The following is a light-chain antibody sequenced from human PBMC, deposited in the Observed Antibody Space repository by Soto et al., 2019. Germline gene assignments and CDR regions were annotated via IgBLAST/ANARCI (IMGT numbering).Light chain of an antibody. J-gene: IGKJ1*01. V-gene: IGKV3-20*01. CDR3: QQYCRSTWT. Sequence: EIVLTQSPGTLSLSPGERATLSCRASQSVSSSYLAWYQQKPGQAPRLLISGASSRATGITDRFSGSGSGTDFTLTISRLEPEDFEVYYCQQYCRSTWTFGQGTKVEIK. CDR1: QSVSSSY. CDR2: GAS.